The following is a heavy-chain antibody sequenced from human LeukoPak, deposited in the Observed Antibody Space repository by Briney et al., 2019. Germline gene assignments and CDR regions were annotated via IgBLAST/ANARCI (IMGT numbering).Heavy chain of an antibody. CDR1: GGTFSSYA. CDR2: IIPIFGTA. J-gene: IGHJ6*04. Sequence: SVKVSCKASGGTFSSYAISWVRQAPGQGLEWMGGIIPIFGTANYAQKFQGRVTITADKPTSTAYMELSSLRSEDTAVYYCARELVVPAATSPYFYYGMDVWGKGTTVTVSS. D-gene: IGHD2-2*01. V-gene: IGHV1-69*06. CDR3: ARELVVPAATSPYFYYGMDV.